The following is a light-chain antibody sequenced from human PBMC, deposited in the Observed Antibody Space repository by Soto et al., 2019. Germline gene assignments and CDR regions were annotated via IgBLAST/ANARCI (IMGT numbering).Light chain of an antibody. CDR1: KLGDKY. CDR3: QAWDSSHVV. V-gene: IGLV3-1*01. CDR2: QDS. J-gene: IGLJ2*01. Sequence: SYELTQPTSVSVSPGQTASITCSGDKLGDKYACWYQQKPGQSPVLVIYQDSKRPSGIPERFSGSNSGNTATLTISGTQAMDEADYYCQAWDSSHVVFGGGTKVTVL.